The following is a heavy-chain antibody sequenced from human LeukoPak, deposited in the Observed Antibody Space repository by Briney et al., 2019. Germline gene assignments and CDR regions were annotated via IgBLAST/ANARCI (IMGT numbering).Heavy chain of an antibody. CDR3: ARNHDLLWWSLDY. J-gene: IGHJ4*02. Sequence: SETLSLTCAVYGGSFSGYYWSWIRQPPGKGLEWIGEINHSGSTNYNPSLKSRVTISVDTSKNQFSLKLSPVTAADTAVYYCARNHDLLWWSLDYWGQGTLVTVSS. CDR2: INHSGST. CDR1: GGSFSGYY. V-gene: IGHV4-34*01. D-gene: IGHD2-21*01.